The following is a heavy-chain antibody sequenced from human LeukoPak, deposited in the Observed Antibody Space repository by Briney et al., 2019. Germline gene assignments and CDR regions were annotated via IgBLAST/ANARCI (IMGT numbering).Heavy chain of an antibody. Sequence: GASLKLSCKASGYTFTNYYLHWVRHAPGHRLEWIRWINAHSGGTHYAQKFQGRFPMTRDTSISTAYMELSSLRSDDTAVYFCAREIVATIGGAFDIWGQGTMVTVSS. D-gene: IGHD5-12*01. J-gene: IGHJ3*02. CDR3: AREIVATIGGAFDI. V-gene: IGHV1-2*02. CDR1: GYTFTNYY. CDR2: INAHSGGT.